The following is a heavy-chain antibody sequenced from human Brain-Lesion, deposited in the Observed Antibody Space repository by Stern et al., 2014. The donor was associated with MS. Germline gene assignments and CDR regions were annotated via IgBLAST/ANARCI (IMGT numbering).Heavy chain of an antibody. CDR3: ATLSPGAGGNYYRHFDY. Sequence: QLVQSGAEVKKPGASVKVSCKVSGYTLTELSMHWVRQAPRKGLEWMGGFDPEDGETIYAQKFQGRVTMTEDTSTDTAYMELSSLSSEDTAVYYCATLSPGAGGNYYRHFDYWGQGTLVTVSS. CDR2: FDPEDGET. V-gene: IGHV1-24*01. J-gene: IGHJ4*02. CDR1: GYTLTELS. D-gene: IGHD1-26*01.